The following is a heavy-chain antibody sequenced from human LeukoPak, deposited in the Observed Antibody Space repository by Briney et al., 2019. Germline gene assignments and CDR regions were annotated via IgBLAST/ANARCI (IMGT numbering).Heavy chain of an antibody. Sequence: ASVKVSCKASGYTFTGYYMHWVRQAPGQGLEWMGWINPNSGGTNYAQKFQGRVTMTRDTSISTAYMELSRLRSDDTAVYYCARDPDFWSGQNYYYYYMDVWGKGTTVTVSS. CDR3: ARDPDFWSGQNYYYYYMDV. V-gene: IGHV1-2*02. CDR1: GYTFTGYY. J-gene: IGHJ6*03. D-gene: IGHD3-3*01. CDR2: INPNSGGT.